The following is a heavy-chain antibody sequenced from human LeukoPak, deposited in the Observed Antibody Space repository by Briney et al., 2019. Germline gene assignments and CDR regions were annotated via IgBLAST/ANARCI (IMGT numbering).Heavy chain of an antibody. CDR1: GFTFSSYA. CDR3: ARGTYCSGGSCTYYFDY. V-gene: IGHV3-23*01. J-gene: IGHJ4*02. CDR2: ISGSGGST. D-gene: IGHD2-15*01. Sequence: GGSLRLSCAASGFTFSSYAMSWVRQAPGKGLEWVSAISGSGGSTYYADSVKGRFTISRDNSKNTLYLQMNSLRAEDTAVYYCARGTYCSGGSCTYYFDYWGQGTLVTVSS.